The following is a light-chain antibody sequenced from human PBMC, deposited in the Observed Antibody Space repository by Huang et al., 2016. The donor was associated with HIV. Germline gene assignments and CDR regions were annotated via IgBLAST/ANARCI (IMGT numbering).Light chain of an antibody. V-gene: IGKV1-NL1*01. Sequence: DIQMTQSPSSLSASVGDRVTITCRSSQGITNSLAWYQQKPGKAPKLLLYAASRLESGVPSRFSGSGSGTNYTLTISTLQPEDFATYYCQQYYSTPLTFGGGTKVEIK. J-gene: IGKJ4*01. CDR2: AAS. CDR1: QGITNS. CDR3: QQYYSTPLT.